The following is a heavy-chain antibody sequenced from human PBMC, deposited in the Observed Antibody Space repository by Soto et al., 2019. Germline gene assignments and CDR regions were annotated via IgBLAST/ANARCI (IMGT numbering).Heavy chain of an antibody. Sequence: EVPLAESGGGLVQPGTSLRLSCSASGFNFDDYPMHWVRQAPGKGLEWVSGIAWNSGGIRYADSVQGRFIISRDNAKNSLYLQMNSLRPEDTALYYCAKDETFDMWGQGTLVTVSS. CDR3: AKDETFDM. J-gene: IGHJ3*02. V-gene: IGHV3-9*01. CDR2: IAWNSGGI. CDR1: GFNFDDYP.